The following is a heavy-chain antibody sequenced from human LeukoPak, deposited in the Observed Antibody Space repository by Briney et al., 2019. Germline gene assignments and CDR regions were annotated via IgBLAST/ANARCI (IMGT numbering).Heavy chain of an antibody. CDR1: GGSISCGDYY. CDR3: ARGQFQRDY. V-gene: IGHV4-34*01. J-gene: IGHJ4*02. Sequence: SETLSLTCTVSGGSISCGDYYWSWIRQPPGKGLEWIGEVNHSGRTNYNPSLKSRVTISVDPSKSQFSLNLRSVTAADTAVYYCARGQFQRDYWGQGTLVIVSS. CDR2: VNHSGRT.